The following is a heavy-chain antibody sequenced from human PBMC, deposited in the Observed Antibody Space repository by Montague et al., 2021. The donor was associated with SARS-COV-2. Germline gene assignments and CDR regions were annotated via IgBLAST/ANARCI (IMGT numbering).Heavy chain of an antibody. CDR2: IGTAGDT. D-gene: IGHD6-13*01. CDR3: ARAGYSSSWPLRLYWYFDL. J-gene: IGHJ2*01. V-gene: IGHV3-13*04. Sequence: SLRLSCAASGFTFSSYDMHWVRQAPGKGLEWVSAIGTAGDTYYPGSVKVRFTISRENAKNSLYLQMNSLRAGDTAVYYCARAGYSSSWPLRLYWYFDLWGRGTLVTVSS. CDR1: GFTFSSYD.